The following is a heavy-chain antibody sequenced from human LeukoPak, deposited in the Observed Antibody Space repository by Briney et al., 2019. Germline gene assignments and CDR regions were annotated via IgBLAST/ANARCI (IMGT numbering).Heavy chain of an antibody. D-gene: IGHD6-19*01. CDR2: ITPIFGTA. V-gene: IGHV1-69*13. CDR3: ARAGQWLVHFDY. J-gene: IGHJ4*02. Sequence: SVKVSCKASGGTFSSYAISWVRQAPGQGLEWMGGITPIFGTANYVQKFQGRVTITADESTSTAYMELSSLRSEDTAVYYCARAGQWLVHFDYWGQGTLVTVSS. CDR1: GGTFSSYA.